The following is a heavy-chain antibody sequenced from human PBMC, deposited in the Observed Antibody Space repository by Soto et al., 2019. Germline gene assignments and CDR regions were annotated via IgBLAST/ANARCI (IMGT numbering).Heavy chain of an antibody. CDR3: AKARAQYYDFWSGYPVDY. V-gene: IGHV3-23*01. CDR2: ISGSGCST. CDR1: GFTFSSCA. J-gene: IGHJ4*02. Sequence: GGSLRLSCPAAGFTFSSCAMSWVRQARGKGREWGSVISGSGCSTYYADSGNGPSPISRDNSKNTLYLQMNTLRPEDTAVYYCAKARAQYYDFWSGYPVDYWGQGTLVTVSS. D-gene: IGHD3-3*01.